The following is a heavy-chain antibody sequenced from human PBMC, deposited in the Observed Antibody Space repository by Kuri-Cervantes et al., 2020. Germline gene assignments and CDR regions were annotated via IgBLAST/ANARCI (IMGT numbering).Heavy chain of an antibody. Sequence: GGSLRLSCAASGFTFSSYGMHWVRQAPGKGLEWVAVISYDGSNKYYADSVKGRFTISRDNSKNTLYLQMNSLRAEDTAVYYCAKDLSVGVHLGKWDGAPNWGQGTLVTVSS. V-gene: IGHV3-30*18. J-gene: IGHJ4*02. CDR3: AKDLSVGVHLGKWDGAPN. CDR1: GFTFSSYG. D-gene: IGHD1-26*01. CDR2: ISYDGSNK.